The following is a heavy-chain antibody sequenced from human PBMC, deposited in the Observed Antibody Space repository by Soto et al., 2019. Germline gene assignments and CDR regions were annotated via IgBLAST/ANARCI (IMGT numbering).Heavy chain of an antibody. Sequence: GQCSCKASGDTFSNYAISWIRHAPGQGLEWMGRIIPFIGTANYAQKFQGRVTITADESTSTAYKELTSLRSEATAVYYCARVVMTTVPASYYYGMDVSGQGATVTITS. CDR3: ARVVMTTVPASYYYGMDV. J-gene: IGHJ6*02. CDR2: IIPFIGTA. CDR1: GDTFSNYA. D-gene: IGHD4-4*01. V-gene: IGHV1-69*11.